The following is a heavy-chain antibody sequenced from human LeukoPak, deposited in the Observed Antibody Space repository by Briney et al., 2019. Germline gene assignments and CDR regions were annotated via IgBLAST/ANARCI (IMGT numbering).Heavy chain of an antibody. CDR3: ASPPAYYDSSGYYH. J-gene: IGHJ5*02. D-gene: IGHD3-22*01. CDR2: ISSSGSTI. Sequence: GALRLSCAASGITFSDYYLTWIRQAPGEGLEGVSYISSSGSTIYYADSVKGRFTISTDNAKNSLYLQMNSLRAEDTAVYYCASPPAYYDSSGYYHWGQGTLVTVSS. V-gene: IGHV3-11*01. CDR1: GITFSDYY.